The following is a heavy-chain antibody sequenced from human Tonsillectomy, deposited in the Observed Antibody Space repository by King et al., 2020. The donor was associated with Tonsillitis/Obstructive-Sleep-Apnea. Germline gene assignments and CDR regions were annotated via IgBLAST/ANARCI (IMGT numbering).Heavy chain of an antibody. D-gene: IGHD2-8*01. CDR2: IYYSGST. CDR1: GGSISSYY. J-gene: IGHJ3*02. CDR3: ARDMVLEAGGDAFDI. Sequence: VQLQESGPGLVKPSETLSLTCTVSGGSISSYYWSWIRQPPGKGLDWIGYIYYSGSTNYNPSLKSRVTISVDTPKNQFSLKLSSVTAADTAVYYCARDMVLEAGGDAFDIWGHGTMVTVSS. V-gene: IGHV4-59*01.